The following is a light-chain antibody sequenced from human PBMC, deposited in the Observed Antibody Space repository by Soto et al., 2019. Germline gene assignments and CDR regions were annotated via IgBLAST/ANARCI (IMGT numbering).Light chain of an antibody. CDR2: GAS. J-gene: IGKJ1*01. Sequence: DIVLMQSPGTLSLSPGERATLSCRASQSVRNSYLAWYQQKPGQAPRLLIYGASSRATGIPDRFSGSGSGTDFTLTLSRLEPEDFAVYYCQQYGYSSTFGQGTKV. CDR3: QQYGYSST. CDR1: QSVRNSY. V-gene: IGKV3-20*01.